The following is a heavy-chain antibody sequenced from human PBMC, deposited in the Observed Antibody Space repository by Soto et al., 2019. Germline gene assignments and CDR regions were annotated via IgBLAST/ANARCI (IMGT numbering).Heavy chain of an antibody. D-gene: IGHD2-2*01. V-gene: IGHV3-9*01. CDR1: GFTLDDYT. CDR2: VGWNGGDI. J-gene: IGHJ6*02. Sequence: VQLVESGGGLVRPGGSLRLSCAASGFTLDDYTMHWVRQAPGKGLEWVAGVGWNGGDIVYADSVKGRFTVSRDNTKNSLYLEMNSLRTEDTAIYYCAKDRAVVVPVSTSYFHYYGLDVWGQGTTVTVS. CDR3: AKDRAVVVPVSTSYFHYYGLDV.